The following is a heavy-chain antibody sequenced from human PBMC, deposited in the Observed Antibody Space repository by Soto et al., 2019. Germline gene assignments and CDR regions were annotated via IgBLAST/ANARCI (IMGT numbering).Heavy chain of an antibody. Sequence: EVQLVESGGGLVKPGGSLRLSCAASGFTFSSYSMNWVRQAPGKGLEWVSSISSSSSYIYYADSVKGRFTISRDNAKNSLYLQMNSLRAEHTAVYYCARESVVVPAAMEDYYYYYMDVWGKGTTVTVSS. CDR2: ISSSSSYI. CDR1: GFTFSSYS. J-gene: IGHJ6*03. D-gene: IGHD2-2*01. CDR3: ARESVVVPAAMEDYYYYYMDV. V-gene: IGHV3-21*01.